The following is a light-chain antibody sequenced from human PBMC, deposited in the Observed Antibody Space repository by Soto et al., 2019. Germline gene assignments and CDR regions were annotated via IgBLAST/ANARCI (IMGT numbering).Light chain of an antibody. CDR2: GAS. Sequence: EIVLTQSPGTLSLSPGERATLSCRASQSVSSSYLAWYQQKSGQAPRLFIYGASSRATGIPDRFSGSGSGMDFTLTISRREHKDIAVYYGQQYGSLWFTFGRATKVDFK. CDR3: QQYGSLWFT. V-gene: IGKV3-20*01. CDR1: QSVSSSY. J-gene: IGKJ3*01.